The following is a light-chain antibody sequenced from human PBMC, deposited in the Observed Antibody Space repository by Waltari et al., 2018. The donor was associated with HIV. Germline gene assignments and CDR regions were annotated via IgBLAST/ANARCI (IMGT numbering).Light chain of an antibody. Sequence: DIEMTQSPLSLPVTSGEPAAISCRSSQSLLHSNGYTYLDWYLQKPGQSPQLLIYLGSNRASGVPYRFSGSGSGTDFTLKISRVEAEDVGVYYCMQALQTPLTFGPGTKVDIK. J-gene: IGKJ3*01. CDR2: LGS. CDR1: QSLLHSNGYTY. CDR3: MQALQTPLT. V-gene: IGKV2-28*01.